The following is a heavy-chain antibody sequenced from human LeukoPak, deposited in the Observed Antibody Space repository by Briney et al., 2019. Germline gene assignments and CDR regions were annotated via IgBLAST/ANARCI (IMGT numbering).Heavy chain of an antibody. CDR1: GFTFSSYA. CDR2: ISGSGGST. J-gene: IGHJ4*02. V-gene: IGHV3-23*01. D-gene: IGHD3-22*01. Sequence: HPGGSLRLSCAASGFTFSSYAMSRVRQAPGKGLEWVSAISGSGGSTYYADSVKGRFTISRDNSKNTLYLQMNSLRAEDTAVYYCAKVPYYYDSSGYYYFWGQGTLVTVSS. CDR3: AKVPYYYDSSGYYYF.